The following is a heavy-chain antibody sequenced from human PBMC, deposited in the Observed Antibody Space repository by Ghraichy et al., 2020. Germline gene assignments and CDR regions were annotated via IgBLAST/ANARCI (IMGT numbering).Heavy chain of an antibody. V-gene: IGHV3-21*01. Sequence: GGSLRLSCAASGFTFSSYSMNWVRQAPGKGLEWVSSISSSSSYIYYADSVKGRFTISRDNAKNSLYLQMNSLRAEDTAVYYCARDLVMEYYYDSSGYLNDYDYWGQGTLVTVSS. CDR2: ISSSSSYI. D-gene: IGHD3-22*01. J-gene: IGHJ4*02. CDR3: ARDLVMEYYYDSSGYLNDYDY. CDR1: GFTFSSYS.